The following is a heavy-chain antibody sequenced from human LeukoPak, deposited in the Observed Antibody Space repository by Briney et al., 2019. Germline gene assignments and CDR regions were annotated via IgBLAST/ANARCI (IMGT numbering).Heavy chain of an antibody. V-gene: IGHV4-31*03. CDR2: IYYSGST. J-gene: IGHJ3*02. Sequence: SESLSLTCTVSGGSISSGGYYWSWIRQHPGKGLEWIGYIYYSGSTYYNPSLKSRVTISVDTSKNQFSLKLSSVTAADTAVYYCAGPTGTTWKAFDIWGQGTMVTVSS. D-gene: IGHD1-1*01. CDR1: GGSISSGGYY. CDR3: AGPTGTTWKAFDI.